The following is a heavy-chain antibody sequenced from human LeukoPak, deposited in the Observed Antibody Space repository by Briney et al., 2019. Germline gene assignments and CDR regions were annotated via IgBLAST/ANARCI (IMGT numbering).Heavy chain of an antibody. CDR3: AKGAPYYYDSSGYYYSFGY. V-gene: IGHV3-23*01. J-gene: IGHJ4*02. CDR2: ISGSGGST. CDR1: GFTFSSYA. D-gene: IGHD3-22*01. Sequence: PGGSLRLSCAASGFTFSSYAMSWVRQAPGKGLERVSAISGSGGSTYYADSVKGRFTISRDNSKNTLYLQMNSLRAEDTAVYYCAKGAPYYYDSSGYYYSFGYWGQGTLVTVSS.